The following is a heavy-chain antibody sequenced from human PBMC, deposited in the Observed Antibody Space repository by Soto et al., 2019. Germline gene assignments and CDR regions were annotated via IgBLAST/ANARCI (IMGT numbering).Heavy chain of an antibody. J-gene: IGHJ6*02. CDR3: ARVMPQRAIIVSAGGMDV. D-gene: IGHD3-22*01. CDR1: GGSISSYY. V-gene: IGHV4-59*01. CDR2: IYYSGST. Sequence: PSETLSLTCTVSGGSISSYYWSWIRQPPGKGLEWIGYIYYSGSTNYNPSLKSRVTISVDTSKNQFSLKLSSVTAADTAVYYCARVMPQRAIIVSAGGMDVWGQGTTVTVSS.